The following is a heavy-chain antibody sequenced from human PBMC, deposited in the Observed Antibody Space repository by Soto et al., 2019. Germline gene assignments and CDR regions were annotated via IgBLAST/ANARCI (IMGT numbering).Heavy chain of an antibody. D-gene: IGHD7-27*01. J-gene: IGHJ4*02. V-gene: IGHV2-5*02. Sequence: QITLKESGPTLVKPTQPLTLTCTFSGFSLSTSGVGVGWIRQPPGKALEWLAFLYWDDDKRYSPSLKSRLTITPHTPKKQVLLTLTNMAPVDTAACYRARKSANWGSRGLADYWGQGTLVTVAS. CDR2: LYWDDDK. CDR1: GFSLSTSGVG. CDR3: ARKSANWGSRGLADY.